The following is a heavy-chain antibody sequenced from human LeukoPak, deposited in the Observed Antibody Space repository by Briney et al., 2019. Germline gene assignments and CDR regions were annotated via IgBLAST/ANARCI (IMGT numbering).Heavy chain of an antibody. V-gene: IGHV1-58*01. CDR2: IVVGSGNT. Sequence: SVKVSCKASGFTFTSSAVQWVRQARGQRLEWIGWIVVGSGNTNYAQKFQERVTITRDMSTSTAYMELSSLRSEDTAVYYCAKDTQTSHSSGWFGGGDYWGQGTLVTVSS. D-gene: IGHD6-19*01. J-gene: IGHJ4*02. CDR1: GFTFTSSA. CDR3: AKDTQTSHSSGWFGGGDY.